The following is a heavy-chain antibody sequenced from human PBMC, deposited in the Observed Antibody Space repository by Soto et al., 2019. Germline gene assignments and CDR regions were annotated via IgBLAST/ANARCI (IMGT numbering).Heavy chain of an antibody. CDR3: AHRVLRTVFGLVTTTAIYFDF. J-gene: IGHJ4*02. CDR1: GFSLTTSGVG. CDR2: IYWDDDK. V-gene: IGHV2-5*02. Sequence: QITLNESGPTQVKPRQTLTLTCTFSGFSLTTSGVGVGWIRQSPGKAPEWLALIYWDDDKRYSPSLKSRLPITKDTSKNQVVLTMAELDPADTATYYCAHRVLRTVFGLVTTTAIYFDFWGQGTTVAVSS. D-gene: IGHD3-3*01.